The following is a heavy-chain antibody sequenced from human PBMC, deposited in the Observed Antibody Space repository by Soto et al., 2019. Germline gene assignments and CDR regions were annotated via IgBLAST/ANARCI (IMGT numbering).Heavy chain of an antibody. V-gene: IGHV4-59*08. J-gene: IGHJ4*02. CDR3: ARHGSCSGGSCYASFDY. CDR1: GGSISRSY. Sequence: SETLSLTCTVAGGSISRSYWSWIRQPPGKSLEWIGYIYYSGSTNYNPSLKSRVTISVDTSKNQFSLKLSSVIAADTAVYYCARHGSCSGGSCYASFDYWGQGALVTVSS. CDR2: IYYSGST. D-gene: IGHD2-15*01.